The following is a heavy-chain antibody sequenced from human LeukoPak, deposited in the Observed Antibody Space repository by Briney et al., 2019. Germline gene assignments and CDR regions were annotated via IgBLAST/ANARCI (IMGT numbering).Heavy chain of an antibody. V-gene: IGHV3-23*01. CDR2: ISHDGGST. J-gene: IGHJ4*02. Sequence: GGSLRLSCAASGFTFSSFAMSWVRQTPGKGLEWVSTISHDGGSTYFADSVKGRFTISRDNSKSTLYLQMNSLRAEDTALYFCAKDFSSGLFDYWGQGTLVAASS. CDR3: AKDFSSGLFDY. D-gene: IGHD6-19*01. CDR1: GFTFSSFA.